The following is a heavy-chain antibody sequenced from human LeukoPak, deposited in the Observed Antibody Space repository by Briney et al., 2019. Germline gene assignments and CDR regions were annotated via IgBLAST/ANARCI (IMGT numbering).Heavy chain of an antibody. CDR3: AKDFWGYCYGYSGYYYYMDV. V-gene: IGHV3-9*01. D-gene: IGHD5-18*01. J-gene: IGHJ6*03. CDR1: GFTFDDYA. Sequence: GGSLRLSCAASGFTFDDYAMHWVRQVPGKGLEWVSGISWNGGSIGYADSVKGRFTISRDNAKNSLYLQMNSLRVEDTALYYCAKDFWGYCYGYSGYYYYMDVWGKGTTVTVSS. CDR2: ISWNGGSI.